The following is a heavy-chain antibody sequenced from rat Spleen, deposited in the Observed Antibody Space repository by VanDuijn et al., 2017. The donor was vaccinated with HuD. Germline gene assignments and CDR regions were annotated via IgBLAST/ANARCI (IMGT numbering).Heavy chain of an antibody. V-gene: IGHV5-22*01. CDR1: GFTFSNYD. J-gene: IGHJ2*01. Sequence: QLVESGGGLVQPGRSMKLSCSASGFTFSNYDMAWVRQAPKKGLEWVAYISYDGGITYYRDSVKGRFTISRDNAQNTLYLQMDSLRSEDTATYYCTRHPDYSNYFDYWGQGVMVTVSS. D-gene: IGHD1-1*01. CDR2: ISYDGGIT. CDR3: TRHPDYSNYFDY.